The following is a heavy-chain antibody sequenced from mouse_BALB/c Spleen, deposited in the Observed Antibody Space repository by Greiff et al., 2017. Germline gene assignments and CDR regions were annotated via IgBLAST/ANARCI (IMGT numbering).Heavy chain of an antibody. CDR1: GYTFTSYW. V-gene: IGHV1-55*01. J-gene: IGHJ4*01. CDR2: IYPGSGST. CDR3: ASDYYAMDY. Sequence: QVQLQQPGAELVKPGTSVKLSCKASGYTFTSYWINWVKLRPGQGLEWIGDIYPGSGSTNYNEKFKSKATLTVDTSSSTAYMQLSSLASEDSALYYCASDYYAMDYWGQGTSVTVSS.